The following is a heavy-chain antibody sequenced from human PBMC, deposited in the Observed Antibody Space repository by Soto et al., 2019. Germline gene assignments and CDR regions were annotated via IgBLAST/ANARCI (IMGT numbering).Heavy chain of an antibody. V-gene: IGHV3-23*01. CDR2: ISGRDGST. D-gene: IGHD2-2*01. Sequence: GGSLRLSCAASGFTFSSYAMSWVRQAPGKGLEWDSAISGRDGSTYYADSEKGRFTISRDNSKNTLNLQMNSLRAEDTAVYYCAKSPRYCSSTSCYASYDAFDIWGQGTMVTVSS. J-gene: IGHJ3*02. CDR3: AKSPRYCSSTSCYASYDAFDI. CDR1: GFTFSSYA.